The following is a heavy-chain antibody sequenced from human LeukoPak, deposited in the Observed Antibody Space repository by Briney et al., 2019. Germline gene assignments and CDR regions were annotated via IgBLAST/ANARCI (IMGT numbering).Heavy chain of an antibody. D-gene: IGHD3-10*01. Sequence: SETLSLTCTVSGGSISSGGYYWSWIRQHPGKGLEWIGYIYYSGSTYYNPSLKSRVTISVDTSKNQFSLKLSSVTAADTAVYYCARVGYYYGSGSFKAYYLDYWGQGTLVTVSS. CDR1: GGSISSGGYY. CDR2: IYYSGST. J-gene: IGHJ4*02. CDR3: ARVGYYYGSGSFKAYYLDY. V-gene: IGHV4-31*03.